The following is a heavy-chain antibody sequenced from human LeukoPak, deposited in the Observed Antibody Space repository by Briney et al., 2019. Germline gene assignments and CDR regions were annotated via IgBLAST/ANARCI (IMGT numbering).Heavy chain of an antibody. J-gene: IGHJ3*02. CDR2: INPHSGDT. D-gene: IGHD6-19*01. CDR3: ARERGTLAVAGDAVDI. Sequence: ASVKVSCKASGYTFIGYYMHWVRQAPGQGLEWMGWINPHSGDTNFAQKFQGRVTMTRDTSISTVYMELSRLRSDDTAVYYCARERGTLAVAGDAVDIWGQGTMVTVSS. CDR1: GYTFIGYY. V-gene: IGHV1-2*02.